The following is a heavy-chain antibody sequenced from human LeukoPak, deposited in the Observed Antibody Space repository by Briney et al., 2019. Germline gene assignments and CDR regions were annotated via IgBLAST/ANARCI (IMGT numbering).Heavy chain of an antibody. CDR2: IAPSGGSI. CDR3: ARLAGSRSPWYLDL. J-gene: IGHJ2*01. CDR1: GFAFSSYS. Sequence: PGGSLRLSCTTFGFAFSSYSMNWVRQAPGKGLGWVSSIAPSGGSIFYADSVKGRFSISRDNAKNSLFLQMYSLGADDTAVYYCARLAGSRSPWYLDLWGRGTLVTVSS. D-gene: IGHD6-19*01. V-gene: IGHV3-21*04.